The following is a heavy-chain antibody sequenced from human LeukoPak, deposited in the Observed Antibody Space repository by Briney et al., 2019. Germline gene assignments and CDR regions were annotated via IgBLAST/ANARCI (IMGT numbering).Heavy chain of an antibody. CDR2: MNLNSGYT. D-gene: IGHD7-27*01. Sequence: ASVKVSCKASGYTFTSYDIIWVRQAPGQGLEWMGWMNLNSGYTGSAQKFQGRVTMTSDTSITTAYIELSSLRSEDTAVYYCARNYLGLSYWGQGTLVTVSS. V-gene: IGHV1-8*01. CDR1: GYTFTSYD. J-gene: IGHJ4*02. CDR3: ARNYLGLSY.